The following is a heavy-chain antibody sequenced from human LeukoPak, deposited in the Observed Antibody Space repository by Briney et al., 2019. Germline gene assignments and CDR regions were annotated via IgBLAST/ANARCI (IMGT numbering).Heavy chain of an antibody. CDR3: ARFGYSYGYGGVDY. J-gene: IGHJ4*02. CDR1: GGTFSSYA. D-gene: IGHD5-18*01. Sequence: ASVKVSCKASGGTFSSYAISRVRQAPGQGLEWMGGIIPIFGTANYAQKFQGRVTITTDESTSTAYMELSSLRSEDTAVYYCARFGYSYGYGGVDYWGQGTLVTVSS. CDR2: IIPIFGTA. V-gene: IGHV1-69*05.